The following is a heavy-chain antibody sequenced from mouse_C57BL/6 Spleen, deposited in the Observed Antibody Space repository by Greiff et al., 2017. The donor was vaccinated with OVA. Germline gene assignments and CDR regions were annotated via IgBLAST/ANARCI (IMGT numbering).Heavy chain of an antibody. J-gene: IGHJ3*01. CDR3: ARAGGYDETWFAY. CDR2: ISYDGSN. CDR1: GYSITSGYY. D-gene: IGHD2-2*01. V-gene: IGHV3-6*01. Sequence: VQLKESGPGLVKPSQSLSLTCSVIGYSITSGYYWNWIRQFPGNKLEWMGYISYDGSNNYNPSLKNRISITRDTSKNQFFLKLNSVTTEDTATYYCARAGGYDETWFAYWGQGTLVTVSA.